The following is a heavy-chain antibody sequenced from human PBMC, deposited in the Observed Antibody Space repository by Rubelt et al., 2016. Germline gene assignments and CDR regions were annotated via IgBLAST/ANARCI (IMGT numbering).Heavy chain of an antibody. Sequence: QVQLQQWGAGPLKPSETLSLTCAVYGGSFSGYYWSWIRQPPGKGLEWIGEINHSGSTNYNPSLKSRVTISVDTSKNQFSLKLSSVTAADTAVYYCARGRGGSSFDYWGQGTLVTVSS. D-gene: IGHD1-26*01. CDR1: GGSFSGYY. J-gene: IGHJ4*02. CDR2: INHSGST. CDR3: ARGRGGSSFDY. V-gene: IGHV4-34*01.